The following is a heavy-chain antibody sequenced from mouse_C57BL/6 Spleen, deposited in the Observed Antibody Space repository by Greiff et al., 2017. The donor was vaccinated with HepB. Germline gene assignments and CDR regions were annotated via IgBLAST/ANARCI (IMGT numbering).Heavy chain of an antibody. V-gene: IGHV1-15*01. D-gene: IGHD4-1*01. CDR3: TSGTGSSFDY. J-gene: IGHJ2*01. CDR2: IDPETGGT. Sequence: VKLQQSGAELVRPGASVTLSCKASGYTFTDYEMHWVKQTPVHGLEWIGAIDPETGGTAYNQKFKGKAILTADKSSSTAYMELRSLTSEDSAVYYCTSGTGSSFDYWGQGTTLTVSS. CDR1: GYTFTDYE.